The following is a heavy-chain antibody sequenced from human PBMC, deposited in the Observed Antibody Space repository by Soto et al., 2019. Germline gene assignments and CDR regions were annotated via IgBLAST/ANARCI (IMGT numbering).Heavy chain of an antibody. V-gene: IGHV1-18*01. J-gene: IGHJ6*02. CDR3: ARDINKGITFFGGVIYVFYYYSVMAV. CDR1: GYTFTSYG. CDR2: ISAYNGNT. D-gene: IGHD3-3*01. Sequence: ASVKVSCKASGYTFTSYGISWVRQAPGQGLEWMGWISAYNGNTNYAQKLQGRVTMTTDTSTSTAYMELRSLRSDDTAVYYCARDINKGITFFGGVIYVFYYYSVMAVGGQGTTVTVSS.